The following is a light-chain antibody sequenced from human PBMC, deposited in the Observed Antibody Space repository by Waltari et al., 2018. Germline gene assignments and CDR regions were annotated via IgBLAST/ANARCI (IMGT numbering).Light chain of an antibody. V-gene: IGLV2-8*01. CDR1: SSDVGGYNY. CDR3: SSYAGSVWV. J-gene: IGLJ3*02. Sequence: QSALTQPPSASGSPGPSVTIPCTGTSSDVGGYNYVSWYQQYPGKAPKLMVYEVSKRPSGVPNRFSGSKSGNTASLTVSGLQADDEADYYCSSYAGSVWVFGGGTTLTVL. CDR2: EVS.